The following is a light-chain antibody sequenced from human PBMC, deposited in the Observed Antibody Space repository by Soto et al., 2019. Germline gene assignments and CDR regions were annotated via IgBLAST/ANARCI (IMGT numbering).Light chain of an antibody. J-gene: IGLJ2*01. CDR1: SSDIGAYDY. CDR3: NSYTSSGALV. V-gene: IGLV2-14*01. Sequence: QSALTQPASVSGSPGQSITISCTGSSSDIGAYDYVSWYQQHPGKAPKLMIYDVTNRPSGVSNRFSGSKSGSTASLTISGLQAEDEASYYCNSYTSSGALVFGGGTQLTVL. CDR2: DVT.